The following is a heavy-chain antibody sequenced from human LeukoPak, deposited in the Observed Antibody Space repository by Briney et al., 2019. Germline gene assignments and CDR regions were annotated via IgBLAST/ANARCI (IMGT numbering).Heavy chain of an antibody. J-gene: IGHJ4*02. CDR3: ARGSLVVTARDDTGFDY. D-gene: IGHD2-21*02. V-gene: IGHV1-69*06. Sequence: GASVKVSCKASGYTFTSYAMNWVRQAPGQGLEWMGGIIPIFGTANYARKFQGRVTITADKSTSTAYMELSSLRSEDTAVYYCARGSLVVTARDDTGFDYWGQGTLVTVSS. CDR1: GYTFTSYA. CDR2: IIPIFGTA.